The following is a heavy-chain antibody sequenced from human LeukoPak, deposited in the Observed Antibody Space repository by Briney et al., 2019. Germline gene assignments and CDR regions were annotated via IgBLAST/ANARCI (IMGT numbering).Heavy chain of an antibody. CDR3: AKDKLPAAD. J-gene: IGHJ4*02. Sequence: GGSLRLSCAASGFTFSSYSMNWVRQAPGKGLEWVSSISSSSSYIYYADSVKGRFTISRDNSKNTLYLQTNSLRAEDTAVYYCAKDKLPAADWGQGTLVTVSS. D-gene: IGHD2-2*01. CDR2: ISSSSSYI. V-gene: IGHV3-21*04. CDR1: GFTFSSYS.